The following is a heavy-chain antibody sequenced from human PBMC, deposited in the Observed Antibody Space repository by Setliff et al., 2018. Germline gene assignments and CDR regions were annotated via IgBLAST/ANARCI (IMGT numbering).Heavy chain of an antibody. CDR1: GHIFSSYG. CDR2: ISSYNDVT. V-gene: IGHV1-18*01. J-gene: IGHJ3*02. CDR3: AISSLSICSGGSCPNAFDI. Sequence: GASVKVSCKASGHIFSSYGISWVRQAPGQGLEWMGWISSYNDVTNYEQRFQGRVTMTTDTSASAAYMELRGLRPDDTAIYYCAISSLSICSGGSCPNAFDIWGQGTLVT. D-gene: IGHD2-15*01.